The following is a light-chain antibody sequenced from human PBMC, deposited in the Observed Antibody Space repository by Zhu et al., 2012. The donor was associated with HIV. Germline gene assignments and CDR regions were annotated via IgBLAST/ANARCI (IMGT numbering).Light chain of an antibody. CDR2: ATS. CDR3: HQYATTPWT. CDR1: QSVNSKY. J-gene: IGKJ1*01. V-gene: IGKV3-20*01. Sequence: EIVSTQSPGTLSLSPGERATLSCRASQSVNSKYLAWYQQKPGQAPRLLIYATSSRATGITDGFSGSGSGTDFTLTIRRLEPEDFAVYYCHQYATTPWTFGQGTKVEIK.